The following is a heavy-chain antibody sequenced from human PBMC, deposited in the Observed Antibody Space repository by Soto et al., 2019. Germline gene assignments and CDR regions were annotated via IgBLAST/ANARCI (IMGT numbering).Heavy chain of an antibody. J-gene: IGHJ6*02. Sequence: QVQLVQSGAEVKKPGASVKVSCKASGYTFTSYDINWVRQATGQGLEWMGWMNPSSGNTGYAQKFRGRVTMTRNTSISTAYTELSSLRSEDTAVYYCARERTGTTSMDVWGQGTTVTVSS. V-gene: IGHV1-8*01. CDR3: ARERTGTTSMDV. CDR2: MNPSSGNT. CDR1: GYTFTSYD. D-gene: IGHD1-1*01.